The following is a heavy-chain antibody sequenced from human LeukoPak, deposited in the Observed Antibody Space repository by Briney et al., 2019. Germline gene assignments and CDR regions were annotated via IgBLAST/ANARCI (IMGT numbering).Heavy chain of an antibody. CDR1: GFTFSSFG. J-gene: IGHJ4*02. D-gene: IGHD3-10*01. CDR2: ISHDGSYE. V-gene: IGHV3-30*18. CDR3: AKDGLWFGDLTYFDY. Sequence: GGSLRLSCAGSGFTFSSFGMHWVRQAPGKGLEWVAVISHDGSYEYYADSMKGRFTISRDTSENTLYLQMNSLRAEDTAVYYCAKDGLWFGDLTYFDYWGQGVLVTVSS.